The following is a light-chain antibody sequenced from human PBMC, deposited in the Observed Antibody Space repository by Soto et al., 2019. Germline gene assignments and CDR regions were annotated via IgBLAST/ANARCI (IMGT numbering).Light chain of an antibody. CDR3: SSYAGSNNFPYV. CDR2: EVS. V-gene: IGLV2-8*01. Sequence: QSALTQPPSASGSPGQSFTISCTGTSSDVGGYNYVSWYQQHPGKAPKLMIYEVSKRPSGVPDRFSGSKSGNTASLTVSGLQAEDEADYYCSSYAGSNNFPYVFGTGTKLTVL. CDR1: SSDVGGYNY. J-gene: IGLJ1*01.